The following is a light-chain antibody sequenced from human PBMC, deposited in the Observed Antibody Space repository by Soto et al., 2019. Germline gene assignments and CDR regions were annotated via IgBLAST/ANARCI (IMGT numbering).Light chain of an antibody. V-gene: IGLV2-23*02. CDR2: EVS. J-gene: IGLJ1*01. Sequence: PAPPSWAPGQSLTLSRPGTTRDVGSYNLVSWYQQHPGKAPKLMIYEVSKRPSGVSNRFSGSKSGNTASLTISGLQAEDEADYYCCSYAGSSTYYVFGTGTKVTVL. CDR1: TRDVGSYNL. CDR3: CSYAGSSTYYV.